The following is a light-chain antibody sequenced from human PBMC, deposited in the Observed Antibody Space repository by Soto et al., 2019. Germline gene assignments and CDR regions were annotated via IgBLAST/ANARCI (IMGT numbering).Light chain of an antibody. J-gene: IGLJ2*01. Sequence: SYELTQPPSVSVSPGQTASITCSGENLGDKYVCWYQQKPGQSPVLVIFQDTKRPSGIPERFSGSNSGNTASLTISGTQSMDEAAYFCQARDSANVVFGGGTKVTVL. CDR2: QDT. CDR3: QARDSANVV. V-gene: IGLV3-1*01. CDR1: NLGDKY.